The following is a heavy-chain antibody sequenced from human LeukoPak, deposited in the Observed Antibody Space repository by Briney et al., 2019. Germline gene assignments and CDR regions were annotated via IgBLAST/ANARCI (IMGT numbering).Heavy chain of an antibody. CDR2: IKEDGSDT. CDR1: GFSFRSCW. D-gene: IGHD2-21*01. V-gene: IGHV3-7*01. J-gene: IGHJ4*02. CDR3: ARVAWPHYFDY. Sequence: PGGSLRLSCAASGFSFRSCWMSWVRQAPGKGLEWVANIKEDGSDTYHVDSVKGRFTISRKNAENALYLQMNSLRAEDTAVYYCARVAWPHYFDYWGQGTLVTVSS.